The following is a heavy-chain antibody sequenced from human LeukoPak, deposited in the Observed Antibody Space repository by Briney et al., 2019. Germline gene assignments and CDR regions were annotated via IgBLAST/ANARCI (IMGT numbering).Heavy chain of an antibody. Sequence: GGTLRLSCAASGITFSSYGMSWIRQAPGKGLEWVSSISSTGGTTYYADSVKGRFTISRDNSKNTLFLQMNSLRAEDTAVYYCAISGGYWAWAHWGQGTLVTVSS. CDR2: ISSTGGTT. CDR1: GITFSSYG. J-gene: IGHJ4*02. V-gene: IGHV3-23*01. CDR3: AISGGYWAWAH. D-gene: IGHD1-26*01.